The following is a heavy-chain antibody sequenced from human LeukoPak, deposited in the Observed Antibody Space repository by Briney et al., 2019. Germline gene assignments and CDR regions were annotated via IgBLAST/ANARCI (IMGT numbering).Heavy chain of an antibody. D-gene: IGHD3-22*01. CDR1: GFTFSNYE. J-gene: IGHJ5*02. CDR3: ARDLQEYYYDSSGYYQGGNWFDP. CDR2: ISSSGSTI. Sequence: GGSLRLSCAASGFTFSNYEMNWVRQAPGKGLEWVSYISSSGSTIYYADSVKGRFTISRDNAKNSLYLQMNSLRAEDTAVYYCARDLQEYYYDSSGYYQGGNWFDPWGQGTLVTVSS. V-gene: IGHV3-48*03.